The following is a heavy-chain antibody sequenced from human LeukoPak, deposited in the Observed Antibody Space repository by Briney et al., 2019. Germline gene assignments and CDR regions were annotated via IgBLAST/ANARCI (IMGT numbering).Heavy chain of an antibody. J-gene: IGHJ4*02. Sequence: GESLKISCKGSGYTFTSYWIGWVRQMPGKGLEWMGIIYPGDSDTRYSPSFQGQVSISVDKSISTTYLPWSSLKASDTAMYYWARRGSGWYVDYWGQGTLVTVSS. D-gene: IGHD6-19*01. CDR2: IYPGDSDT. CDR1: GYTFTSYW. CDR3: ARRGSGWYVDY. V-gene: IGHV5-51*01.